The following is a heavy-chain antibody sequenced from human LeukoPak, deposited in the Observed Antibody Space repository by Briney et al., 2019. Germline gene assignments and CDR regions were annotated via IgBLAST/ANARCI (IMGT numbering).Heavy chain of an antibody. CDR3: ARNLWFGESSDAFDM. V-gene: IGHV1-46*01. D-gene: IGHD3-10*01. CDR1: GYTFTSYG. Sequence: ASVKVSCKASGYTFTSYGISWVRQAPGQGLEWMGIINPSGGTTTYAQKFQGRVTMTRDMSTSTVYMELNSLRSEDTAVYYCARNLWFGESSDAFDMWGQGTMVTVSS. J-gene: IGHJ3*02. CDR2: INPSGGTT.